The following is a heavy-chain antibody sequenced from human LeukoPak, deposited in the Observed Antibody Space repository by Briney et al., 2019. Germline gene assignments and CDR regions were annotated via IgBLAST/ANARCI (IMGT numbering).Heavy chain of an antibody. J-gene: IGHJ4*02. CDR1: GYTFTSYG. D-gene: IGHD2-2*01. CDR2: ISADNGNT. V-gene: IGHV1-18*01. CDR3: ARDLEDIVVVPAAIWGY. Sequence: ASVKVSCKASGYTFTSYGISWVRQAPGQGLEWMGWISADNGNTNYAQKLQGRVTMTTDTSTSTAYMELRSLRSDDTAVYYCARDLEDIVVVPAAIWGYWGQGTLVTVSS.